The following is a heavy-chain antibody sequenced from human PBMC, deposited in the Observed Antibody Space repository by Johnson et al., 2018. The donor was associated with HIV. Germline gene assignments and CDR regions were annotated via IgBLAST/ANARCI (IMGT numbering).Heavy chain of an antibody. CDR1: GFTVSSNY. Sequence: QVQLVESGGGLIQPGGSLRLSCAASGFTVSSNYMSWIRQAPGKGLEWVSYITSSGSSIYYVDSVKGRFTISRDNAKNSLYLQMNSLRAVDTALYYCTRGRGFGGPGSPGAFDMWGQGTMVTVSS. CDR2: ITSSGSSI. D-gene: IGHD3-10*01. V-gene: IGHV3-11*01. CDR3: TRGRGFGGPGSPGAFDM. J-gene: IGHJ3*02.